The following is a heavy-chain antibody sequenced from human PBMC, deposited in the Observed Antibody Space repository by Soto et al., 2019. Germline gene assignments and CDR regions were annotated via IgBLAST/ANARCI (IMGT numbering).Heavy chain of an antibody. J-gene: IGHJ4*02. CDR1: GFTFNTYA. V-gene: IGHV3-23*01. CDR2: LSGSGGFT. CDR3: GKDRYYDSRIIDS. D-gene: IGHD3-22*01. Sequence: GSLRLSRAASGFTFNTYAMSWVRQAPGKGLEWVASLSGSGGFTEHADSVKGRFSISRDNSKNTLFLQMNGLRVDDTAVYYCGKDRYYDSRIIDSWGSGTLVTVSS.